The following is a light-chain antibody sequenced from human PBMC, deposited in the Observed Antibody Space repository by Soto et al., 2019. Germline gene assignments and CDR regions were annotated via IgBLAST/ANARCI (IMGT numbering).Light chain of an antibody. CDR1: QSISNY. V-gene: IGKV1-39*01. CDR3: QQSYNTPRT. J-gene: IGKJ1*01. Sequence: DIQMTQSPSSLSASVGDRVTITCRASQSISNYLKWYQQKPEKAPKLLIYAASSLQSVVPSRFSYSRSGTDCTLTISRLQPEDFATYYCQQSYNTPRTFGQGTTVEIK. CDR2: AAS.